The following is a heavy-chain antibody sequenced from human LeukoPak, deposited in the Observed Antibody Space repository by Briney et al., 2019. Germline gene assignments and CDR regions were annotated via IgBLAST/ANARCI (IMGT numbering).Heavy chain of an antibody. J-gene: IGHJ4*02. V-gene: IGHV3-21*01. CDR1: GLTFSSYG. D-gene: IGHD2-15*01. CDR3: AKDGDCSGGSCYSRAVWY. CDR2: ISSSSSYI. Sequence: GGSLRLSCAASGLTFSSYGMSWVRQAPGKGLEWVSCISSSSSYIYYADSVKGRFTISRDNAKNSLYLQMNSLRAEDTAVYYCAKDGDCSGGSCYSRAVWYWGQGTLVTVSS.